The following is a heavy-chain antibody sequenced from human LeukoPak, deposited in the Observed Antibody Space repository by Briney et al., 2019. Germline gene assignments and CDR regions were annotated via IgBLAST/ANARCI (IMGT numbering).Heavy chain of an antibody. CDR2: IRPYDDNT. D-gene: IGHD3-3*01. CDR3: ARGPYDFWSGSPRSFDP. CDR1: GYTFTIHG. V-gene: IGHV1-18*01. J-gene: IGHJ5*02. Sequence: ASVTVSFKASGYTFTIHGISWVRQAPGQGLEWMGWIRPYDDNTNYAQKLQGRVTMTTDTSTSTAYMELRSLRSDDTAVYFCARGPYDFWSGSPRSFDPWGQGTLVTVSS.